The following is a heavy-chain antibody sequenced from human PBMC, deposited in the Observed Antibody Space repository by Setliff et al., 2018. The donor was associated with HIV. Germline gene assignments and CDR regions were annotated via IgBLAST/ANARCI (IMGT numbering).Heavy chain of an antibody. D-gene: IGHD3-22*01. Sequence: ASVKGSCKASGYTFTGYYMHWVRQAPGQGLEWMGWINPNSGGTNYAQKFQGRVTMTRDTSISTAYMELSRLRSDDTAVYYCARDQGYYDSSGYYYVGDAFDIWGQGTMVTVSS. CDR1: GYTFTGYY. CDR2: INPNSGGT. CDR3: ARDQGYYDSSGYYYVGDAFDI. J-gene: IGHJ3*02. V-gene: IGHV1-2*02.